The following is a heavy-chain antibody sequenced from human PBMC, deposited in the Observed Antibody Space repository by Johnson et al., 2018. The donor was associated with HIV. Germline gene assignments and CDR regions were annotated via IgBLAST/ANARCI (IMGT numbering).Heavy chain of an antibody. CDR3: AKAGAGAGPGIDAFDI. D-gene: IGHD6-19*01. CDR2: ISWNSGSI. V-gene: IGHV3-9*01. J-gene: IGHJ3*02. CDR1: GFTFDDYA. Sequence: VQLVESGGGLVQPGRSLRLSCAASGFTFDDYAMHWVRQAPGKGLEWVSGISWNSGSIGYADSVKGRFTISRDNAKNSRYLQMNSLRAEDTAVYYCAKAGAGAGPGIDAFDIWGQGTMVTVSS.